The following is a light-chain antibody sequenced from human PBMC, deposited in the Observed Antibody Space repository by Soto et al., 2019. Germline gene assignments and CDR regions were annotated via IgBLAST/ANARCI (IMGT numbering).Light chain of an antibody. J-gene: IGKJ3*01. V-gene: IGKV3-15*01. CDR1: QSVSSN. Sequence: EIVMTQSPAALSVSPGERATLSCRASQSVSSNLAWYQEKPGQAPRLLIYGASTRATGIPVRFSGSGSGTEFTLTISSLQSEDFAVYYCRQYNNWPSLTFGPGTKVDIK. CDR2: GAS. CDR3: RQYNNWPSLT.